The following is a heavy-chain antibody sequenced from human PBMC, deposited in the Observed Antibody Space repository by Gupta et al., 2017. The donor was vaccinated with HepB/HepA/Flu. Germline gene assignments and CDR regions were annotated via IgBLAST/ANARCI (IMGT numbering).Heavy chain of an antibody. CDR1: GFTFSGSN. D-gene: IGHD2-8*01. CDR2: SKTKATGYAT. V-gene: IGHV3-73*01. Sequence: EVQLVESGGGLVQPGESLKLSCAASGFTFSGSNMHWVRQASGKGLEWIGRSKTKATGYATEYAASVKGRFTISRDDSKNTAYLHMNSLKTEDTAVYYCLSWKPNGVWGQGTLVTVSS. CDR3: LSWKPNGV. J-gene: IGHJ4*02.